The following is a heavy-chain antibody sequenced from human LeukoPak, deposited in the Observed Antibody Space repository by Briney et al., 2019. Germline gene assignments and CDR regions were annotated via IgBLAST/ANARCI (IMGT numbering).Heavy chain of an antibody. J-gene: IGHJ4*02. CDR1: GFTFRRYS. D-gene: IGHD6-13*01. V-gene: IGHV3-21*01. CDR2: ISSSSSCI. Sequence: GGSLRLSCAASGFTFRRYSMNCVRQAPGKGVEWVSSISSSSSCIYYADSVEGRFTISRDNAKNSLYLQMNSLRAEDTAVYYCARDSMAAAGTVDYWGQGTLVTVSS. CDR3: ARDSMAAAGTVDY.